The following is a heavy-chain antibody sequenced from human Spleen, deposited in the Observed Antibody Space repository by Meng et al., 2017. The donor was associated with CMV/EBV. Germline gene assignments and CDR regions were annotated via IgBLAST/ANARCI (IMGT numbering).Heavy chain of an antibody. J-gene: IGHJ6*02. V-gene: IGHV1-8*02. CDR3: SRGVTSGYGMDV. Sequence: ASVMVSCQASGYTFTGYYMHWVRQATGQRLEWMGWMNPNSGNTGYAQKFQGRVTMTRNTSISTAYMELSSLRSEDTAVYYCSRGVTSGYGMDVWGQGTTVTVSS. D-gene: IGHD4-17*01. CDR2: MNPNSGNT. CDR1: GYTFTGYY.